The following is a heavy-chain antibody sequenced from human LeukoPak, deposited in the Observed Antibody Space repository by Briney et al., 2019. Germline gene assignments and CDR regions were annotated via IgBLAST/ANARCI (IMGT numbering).Heavy chain of an antibody. J-gene: IGHJ4*02. CDR2: TNPNSGGT. CDR3: ARLGFCSGGICPDYFDY. D-gene: IGHD2-15*01. Sequence: ASVKVSCKASGYSFTGYYMHWVRQAPGQGLEWMGWTNPNSGGTKFAQKFQGRVTMTRDTSISTAYMDLSRLTSDDTAVYYCARLGFCSGGICPDYFDYWGQGTLVTVSS. CDR1: GYSFTGYY. V-gene: IGHV1-2*02.